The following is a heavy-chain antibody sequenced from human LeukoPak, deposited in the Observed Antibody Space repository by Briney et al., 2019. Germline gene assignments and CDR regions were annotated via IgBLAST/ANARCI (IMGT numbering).Heavy chain of an antibody. Sequence: GGSLRLSCAASGFTFSSFSMSWVRQAPGKGLEWVSSISGSSDYIYYADSMKGRFTISRDNSKNTLYLQMNSLRAEDTAVYYCARDRDGYYDSSGYYWSGYFDYWGQGTLVTVSS. CDR2: ISGSSDYI. CDR3: ARDRDGYYDSSGYYWSGYFDY. D-gene: IGHD3-22*01. V-gene: IGHV3-21*01. J-gene: IGHJ4*02. CDR1: GFTFSSFS.